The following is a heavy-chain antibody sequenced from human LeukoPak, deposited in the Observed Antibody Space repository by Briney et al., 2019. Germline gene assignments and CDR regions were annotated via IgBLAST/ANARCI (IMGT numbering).Heavy chain of an antibody. J-gene: IGHJ4*02. V-gene: IGHV3-9*01. CDR3: AKDNPIEGFDY. CDR2: ISWNSGSI. CDR1: GFTFDDYA. Sequence: GGSLRLSCAASGFTFDDYAMHWVRQAPGKGLEWVSGISWNSGSIGYADSVKGRFTISRDNAKNSLYLQMNSLRAEDTALYYCAKDNPIEGFDYWGQGTLVTVSS.